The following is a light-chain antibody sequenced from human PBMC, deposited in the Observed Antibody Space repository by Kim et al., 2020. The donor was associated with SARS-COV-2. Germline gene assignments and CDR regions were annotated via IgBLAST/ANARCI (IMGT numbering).Light chain of an antibody. CDR3: QQYGSSPGA. CDR1: QSVSSSY. J-gene: IGKJ2*01. CDR2: GAS. V-gene: IGKV3-20*01. Sequence: EIVLTQSPGTLSLSPGERATLSCRASQSVSSSYLAWYQQKPGQAHRLLIYGASSRATDIPDRFSGSGSGTVFTHTISSLEPEDFAVYYCQQYGSSPGAFGKGTELEI.